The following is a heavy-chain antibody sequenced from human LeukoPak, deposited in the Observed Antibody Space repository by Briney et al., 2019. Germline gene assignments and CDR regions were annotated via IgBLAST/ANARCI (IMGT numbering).Heavy chain of an antibody. D-gene: IGHD6-19*01. J-gene: IGHJ4*02. Sequence: ASVKVSCKASGYTFTSYGISWVRQVPGQGLEWMGWISSYNTQYIHKPQGRVTLTMDISTTTAYMELRSLTSDDTAVYYCARASTTVAGHSFDYWGQGSLVTVSS. CDR1: GYTFTSYG. CDR2: ISSYNT. CDR3: ARASTTVAGHSFDY. V-gene: IGHV1-18*01.